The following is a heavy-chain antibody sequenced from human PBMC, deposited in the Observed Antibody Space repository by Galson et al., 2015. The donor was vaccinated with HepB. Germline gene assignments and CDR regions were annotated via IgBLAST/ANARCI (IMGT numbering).Heavy chain of an antibody. CDR3: AKGHQHRYFDWLREGWGFDY. CDR2: ISYDGSNK. Sequence: SLRLSCAASGFTFSSYGMHWVRQAQGKGLEWVAVISYDGSNKYYADSVKGRFTISRDNSKNTLYLQMNSLRAEDTAVYYCAKGHQHRYFDWLREGWGFDYWGQGTLVTVSS. D-gene: IGHD3-9*01. J-gene: IGHJ4*02. CDR1: GFTFSSYG. V-gene: IGHV3-30*18.